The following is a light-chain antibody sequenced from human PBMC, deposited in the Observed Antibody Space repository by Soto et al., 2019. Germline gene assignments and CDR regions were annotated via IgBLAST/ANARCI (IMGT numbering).Light chain of an antibody. CDR2: AAS. V-gene: IGKV1-39*01. CDR1: QGISSY. Sequence: DIQLTQSPSFLSASVGDRVTITCRASQGISSYLAWYQQKPGKAPKLLIYAASTLQSGVPSRFSGSGSGTDFTLTISSLQPEDFATYYCQKSYSTPWTFGQGTKGDIK. CDR3: QKSYSTPWT. J-gene: IGKJ1*01.